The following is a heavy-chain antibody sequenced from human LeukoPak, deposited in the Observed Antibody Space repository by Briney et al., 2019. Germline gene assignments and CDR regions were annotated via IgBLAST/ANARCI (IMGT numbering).Heavy chain of an antibody. CDR1: GGSISSGGYY. J-gene: IGHJ4*02. V-gene: IGHV4-31*03. CDR2: IYYSGST. Sequence: SETLSLTCTVSGGSISSGGYYWSWIRQHPGKGLEWIGYIYYSGSTYYNPSLKSRVTISVDTSKNQFSLKLSSVTAADTAVYHCARAHRGGFLGYYFDYWGQGTLVTVSS. D-gene: IGHD3-16*01. CDR3: ARAHRGGFLGYYFDY.